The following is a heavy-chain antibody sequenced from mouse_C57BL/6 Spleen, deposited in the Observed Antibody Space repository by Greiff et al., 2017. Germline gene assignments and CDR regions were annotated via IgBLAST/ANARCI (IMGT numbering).Heavy chain of an antibody. V-gene: IGHV1-26*01. CDR3: ARTGLYFDV. Sequence: EVQLQQSGPELVKPGASVKISCKASGYTFTDYYMNWVKQSHGKSLEWIGDINPNNGGTSYNQKFKGKATLTVDKSSSTAYMELRSLTSEDSAVYYCARTGLYFDVWGTGTTVTVSS. CDR2: INPNNGGT. D-gene: IGHD4-1*01. CDR1: GYTFTDYY. J-gene: IGHJ1*03.